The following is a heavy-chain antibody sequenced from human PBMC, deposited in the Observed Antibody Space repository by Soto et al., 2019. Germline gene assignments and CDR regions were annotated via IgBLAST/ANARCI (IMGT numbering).Heavy chain of an antibody. Sequence: QVQLVQSGAEVKKPGASVKVSCKASGYTFTGYYMHWVRQAPGQGLEWMGWINPNSGGTNYAQKCQGRVTMTRETSISTAYMELSRLRSDDTAVYYCARGPHRITMIVVAPHDYWGQGPLVTVSS. CDR2: INPNSGGT. D-gene: IGHD3-22*01. CDR1: GYTFTGYY. J-gene: IGHJ4*02. CDR3: ARGPHRITMIVVAPHDY. V-gene: IGHV1-2*02.